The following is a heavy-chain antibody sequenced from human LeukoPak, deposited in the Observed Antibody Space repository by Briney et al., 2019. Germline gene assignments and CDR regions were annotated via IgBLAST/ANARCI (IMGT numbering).Heavy chain of an antibody. CDR2: IIPILGIA. V-gene: IGHV1-69*04. CDR3: ARGADSSGYTELPFDY. J-gene: IGHJ4*02. D-gene: IGHD3-22*01. Sequence: SVKVSCKASGGTFSSYAISWVRQAPGQGLEWMGRIIPILGIANYAQKFQGRVTITADKSTSTAYMELSSLRSEDTAVYYCARGADSSGYTELPFDYWGQGTLVTVSS. CDR1: GGTFSSYA.